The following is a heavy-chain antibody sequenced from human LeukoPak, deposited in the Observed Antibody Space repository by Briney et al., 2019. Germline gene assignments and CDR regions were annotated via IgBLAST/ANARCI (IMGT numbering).Heavy chain of an antibody. D-gene: IGHD6-19*01. CDR3: ARGAVAVAGRGSHFDN. V-gene: IGHV4-59*08. J-gene: IGHJ4*02. Sequence: KPSETLSLTCTVSGGSISSYYWSWIRQPPGKGLEWIGYIYYSGSTNYNPSLKSRVTISVDTSKNQFSLQLSSVTAADTAVYYCARGAVAVAGRGSHFDNWGQGALVTVSS. CDR2: IYYSGST. CDR1: GGSISSYY.